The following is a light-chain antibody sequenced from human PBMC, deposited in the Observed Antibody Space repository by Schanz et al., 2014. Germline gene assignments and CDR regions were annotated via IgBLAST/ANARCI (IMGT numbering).Light chain of an antibody. J-gene: IGLJ3*02. Sequence: QSVLTQPRSVSGSPGQSVAISCTGTSSDFGGYNRVSWYQQHPGKAPKLIIYDVIKRPSGVPDRFSGSKSGYTASLTISGLQAEDEADYYCSSYAGSNNLVFGGGTKLTVL. CDR2: DVI. V-gene: IGLV2-11*01. CDR1: SSDFGGYNR. CDR3: SSYAGSNNLV.